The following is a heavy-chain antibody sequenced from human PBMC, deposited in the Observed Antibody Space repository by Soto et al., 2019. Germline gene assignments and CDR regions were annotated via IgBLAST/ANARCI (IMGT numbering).Heavy chain of an antibody. CDR1: GYTFTGYH. CDR3: AREALEESEVAASWFDP. V-gene: IGHV1-2*02. CDR2: INPRSGGT. J-gene: IGHJ5*02. D-gene: IGHD2-15*01. Sequence: QVQLVQSGAEVKTPGASVKVSCKAFGYTFTGYHIHWVRQAPGQGLEWMGWINPRSGGTDYAQKFQGRVTMTRDTSINTVHMDLSRLRSDDTAVYYCAREALEESEVAASWFDPWGQGTLVTVSS.